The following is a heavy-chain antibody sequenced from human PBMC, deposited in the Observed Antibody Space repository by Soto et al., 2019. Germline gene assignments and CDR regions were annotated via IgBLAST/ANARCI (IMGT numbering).Heavy chain of an antibody. D-gene: IGHD1-1*01. Sequence: SPTLSLTCDISGDSATSKSAGWNWIRQTPSRGLEWLGRTYYKSKWYYTYAASVKSRITVSPDTSKNQFSLQLTSVTPEDTAVYYCARGSWDDVSGHYYMDVWDKGTTVTVSS. CDR1: GDSATSKSAG. J-gene: IGHJ6*03. CDR3: ARGSWDDVSGHYYMDV. CDR2: TYYKSKWYY. V-gene: IGHV6-1*01.